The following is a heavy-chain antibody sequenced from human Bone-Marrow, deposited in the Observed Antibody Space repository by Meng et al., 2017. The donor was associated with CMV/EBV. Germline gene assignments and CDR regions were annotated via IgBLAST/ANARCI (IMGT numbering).Heavy chain of an antibody. V-gene: IGHV4-39*07. CDR3: ARTRITMIVGGAFDI. D-gene: IGHD3-22*01. J-gene: IGHJ3*02. Sequence: SETLSLTCSVSGGSISSSNYYWDWIRQPPGKGLEWIGTIYYTGSTYYKMSLKSRVTISVDTSKNQFSLRLSSVTAADTAVYYCARTRITMIVGGAFDIWGQGTMVTVSS. CDR2: IYYTGST. CDR1: GGSISSSNYY.